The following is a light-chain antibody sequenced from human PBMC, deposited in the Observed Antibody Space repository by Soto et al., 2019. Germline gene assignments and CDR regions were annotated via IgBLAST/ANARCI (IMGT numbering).Light chain of an antibody. CDR3: SSYTSSSTPV. J-gene: IGLJ3*02. Sequence: QLVLTRPASVSGSPGQSITISCTGTSSDVGGYNYVSWYQQHPGKAPKLMIYEVTNRPSGVSNRFSGSKSGNTASLTIFGLQAEDEADYYCSSYTSSSTPVFGGGTKLTVL. V-gene: IGLV2-14*01. CDR1: SSDVGGYNY. CDR2: EVT.